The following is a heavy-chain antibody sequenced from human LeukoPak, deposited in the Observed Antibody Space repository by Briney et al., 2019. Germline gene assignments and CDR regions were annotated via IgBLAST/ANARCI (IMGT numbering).Heavy chain of an antibody. CDR1: GYTFTGYY. D-gene: IGHD3-3*01. V-gene: IGHV1-2*02. Sequence: ASVKVSCKASGYTFTGYYMHWVRQAPGQGLEWMGWINPNSGGTNYAKKFQGRVTMTRDTSGSTAYMELSRLRSDDTAVYYCARTIFWSGYPYFDYWGQGTLVTVSS. CDR2: INPNSGGT. CDR3: ARTIFWSGYPYFDY. J-gene: IGHJ4*02.